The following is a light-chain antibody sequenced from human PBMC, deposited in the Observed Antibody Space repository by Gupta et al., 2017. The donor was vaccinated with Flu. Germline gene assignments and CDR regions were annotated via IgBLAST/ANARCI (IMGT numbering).Light chain of an antibody. J-gene: IGLJ3*02. CDR1: SGSIASSY. CDR2: EDN. Sequence: NFMLTQPHSVSESPGKTVTISCTRSSGSIASSYVQWYQKRPGSSPTTVIDEDNQSPSGVPARGAGSIYSSYKSEYFXMXGLKTEXEADDCCTCYVSSNRGFGGGTKLTVL. CDR3: TCYVSSNRG. V-gene: IGLV6-57*01.